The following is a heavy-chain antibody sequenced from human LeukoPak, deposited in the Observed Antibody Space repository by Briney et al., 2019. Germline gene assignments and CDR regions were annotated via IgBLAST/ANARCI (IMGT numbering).Heavy chain of an antibody. J-gene: IGHJ5*02. D-gene: IGHD3-16*01. CDR1: GYTFTSHY. V-gene: IGHV1-46*01. CDR2: INPSGGST. CDR3: ARGQYYDYVWGSYSDWFDP. Sequence: ASVKVSCKASGYTFTSHYMHWVRQAPGQGLEWMGIINPSGGSTSYAQKFQGRVTMTRDTSTSTVYMELSSLRSEDTAVYYCARGQYYDYVWGSYSDWFDPWGQGTLVTVSS.